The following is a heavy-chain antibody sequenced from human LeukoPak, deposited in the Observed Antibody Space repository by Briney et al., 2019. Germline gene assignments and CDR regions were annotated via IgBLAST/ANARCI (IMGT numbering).Heavy chain of an antibody. CDR3: ARDLPYYDYVWGSYRYTDYFDY. V-gene: IGHV3-74*01. Sequence: GGSLRLSCAASGFTLSSYWMHWVRQAPGKGLVWVSRINSDGSSTSYADSVKGRFTISRDNAKNTLYLQMNSLRAEDTAVYYCARDLPYYDYVWGSYRYTDYFDYWGQGTLVTVSS. CDR1: GFTLSSYW. J-gene: IGHJ4*02. D-gene: IGHD3-16*02. CDR2: INSDGSST.